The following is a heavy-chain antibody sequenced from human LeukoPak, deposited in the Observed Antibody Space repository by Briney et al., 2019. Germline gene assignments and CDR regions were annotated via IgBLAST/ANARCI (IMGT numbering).Heavy chain of an antibody. J-gene: IGHJ3*02. CDR1: GGSFSGYY. V-gene: IGHV4-34*01. Sequence: PSETLSLTCAVYGGSFSGYYWSWIRQPPGKGLEWIGEINHSGSTNYNPSLKSRVTISVDTSKNQFSLKLSSVTAADTAVCYCARRRGDSSIWGQGTMVTVSS. CDR3: ARRRGDSSI. CDR2: INHSGST. D-gene: IGHD4-17*01.